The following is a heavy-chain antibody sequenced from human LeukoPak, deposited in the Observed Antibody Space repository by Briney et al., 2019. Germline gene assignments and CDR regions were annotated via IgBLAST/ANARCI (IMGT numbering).Heavy chain of an antibody. CDR2: MCGTAGCT. CDR1: GFTFYMYA. Sequence: GGSLRLSCQASGFTFYMYAMSWVRQAPGKGLEWVASMCGTAGCTFSPDSVKGRFTISRDNSKNVLYLRMNSLTAEDTAIYYCAKDRPNFHENSGHYYRRDGDSWGQGTLVTVS. J-gene: IGHJ5*01. V-gene: IGHV3-23*01. CDR3: AKDRPNFHENSGHYYRRDGDS. D-gene: IGHD3-22*01.